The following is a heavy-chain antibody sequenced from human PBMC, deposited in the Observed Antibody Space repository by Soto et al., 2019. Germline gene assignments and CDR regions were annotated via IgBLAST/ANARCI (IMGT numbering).Heavy chain of an antibody. D-gene: IGHD3-22*01. CDR1: GFTSSSYW. Sequence: EVQLVESGGGLVQPGGSLRLSCAASGFTSSSYWIHWVRQAPGKGLVWVSRISNDGSSTNYADSVKGRFTISRDNAKNKVYLQMNRLRAEDKAVYYCARDTYYYDSSDHFSADAFDIWGQGTMVTVSS. CDR3: ARDTYYYDSSDHFSADAFDI. CDR2: ISNDGSST. V-gene: IGHV3-74*01. J-gene: IGHJ3*02.